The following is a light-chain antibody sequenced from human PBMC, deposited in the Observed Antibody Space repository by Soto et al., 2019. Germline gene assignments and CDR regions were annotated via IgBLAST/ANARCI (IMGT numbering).Light chain of an antibody. CDR2: GAS. CDR3: QQYNNWPRGT. Sequence: EIVMTQSPATLSVSPGERATLSCRASQSVSSNLAWYQQKPGQDPRLLIYGASTRATGIPARFSGSGSGTEFILTISSLQSEDFAVYYCQQYNNWPRGTFGQGTKVEIK. J-gene: IGKJ1*01. V-gene: IGKV3-15*01. CDR1: QSVSSN.